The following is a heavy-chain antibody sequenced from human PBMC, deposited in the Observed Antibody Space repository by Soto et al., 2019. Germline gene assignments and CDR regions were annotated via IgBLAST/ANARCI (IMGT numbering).Heavy chain of an antibody. CDR2: VYTTGST. Sequence: SETLSLTCTVSGGSIISYYWSWIRQPAGKGLEWIGRVYTTGSTNYNPSLKSRVTVSIDTSKNQFSLQLISVTAADTAVYFCARDLGTGGLDVWGQGTTVTVSS. CDR3: ARDLGTGGLDV. J-gene: IGHJ6*02. D-gene: IGHD2-8*02. CDR1: GGSIISYY. V-gene: IGHV4-4*07.